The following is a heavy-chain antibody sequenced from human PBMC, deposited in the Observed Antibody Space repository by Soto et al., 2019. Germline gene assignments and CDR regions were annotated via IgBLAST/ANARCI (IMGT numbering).Heavy chain of an antibody. D-gene: IGHD4-17*01. J-gene: IGHJ4*02. Sequence: GGSLRLSCAASGFTFSDHYMDWVRQAPGKGLEWVGRTRNKANSYTTEYAASVKGRFTISRDDSKNSLYLQMNSLKTEDTAVYYCARGTQDHGDYEAYYFDYWGQGTLVTVSS. CDR1: GFTFSDHY. V-gene: IGHV3-72*01. CDR3: ARGTQDHGDYEAYYFDY. CDR2: TRNKANSYTT.